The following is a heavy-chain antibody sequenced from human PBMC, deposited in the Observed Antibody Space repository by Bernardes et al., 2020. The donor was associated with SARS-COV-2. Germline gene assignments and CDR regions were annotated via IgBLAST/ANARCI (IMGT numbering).Heavy chain of an antibody. CDR3: ARERSSYEFWSGKLNYYYYGMDV. CDR1: GFTLSSYG. D-gene: IGHD3-3*01. CDR2: IWYDESTK. Sequence: GWSLSRSCAASGFTLSSYGMHWSRQAPGKGLEWVATIWYDESTKYYADSVKGRFTISRDNFNNTLHLQMNSLRAEDTAVYYCARERSSYEFWSGKLNYYYYGMDVWGQGTTVTVSS. J-gene: IGHJ6*02. V-gene: IGHV3-33*01.